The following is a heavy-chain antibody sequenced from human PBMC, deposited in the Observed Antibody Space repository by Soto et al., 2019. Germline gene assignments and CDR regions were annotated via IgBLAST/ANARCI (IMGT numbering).Heavy chain of an antibody. D-gene: IGHD6-13*01. J-gene: IGHJ6*02. Sequence: GGSLRISCAASGFTFSSYAMHWVRQAPGKGLEWVAVISYDGSNKYYADSVKGRFTISRDNSKNTLYLQMNSLRAEDTAVYYCARELSSSWSARYYYGMDVWGHGTTVTVSS. CDR3: ARELSSSWSARYYYGMDV. V-gene: IGHV3-30-3*01. CDR1: GFTFSSYA. CDR2: ISYDGSNK.